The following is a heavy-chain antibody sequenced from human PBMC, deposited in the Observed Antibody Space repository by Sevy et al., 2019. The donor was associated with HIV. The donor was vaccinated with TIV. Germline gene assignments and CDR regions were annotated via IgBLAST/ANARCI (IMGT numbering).Heavy chain of an antibody. CDR3: AKDLERITMVRGVIMGTFDY. V-gene: IGHV3-23*01. Sequence: GGSLRLSCAASGFTFSSYAMSWVRQAPGKGLEWVSAISGSGGSTYYADSVKGRFTISRDNSKNTLYLQMNSLRAEDTAVYSCAKDLERITMVRGVIMGTFDYWGQGTLVTVSS. CDR2: ISGSGGST. D-gene: IGHD3-10*01. CDR1: GFTFSSYA. J-gene: IGHJ4*02.